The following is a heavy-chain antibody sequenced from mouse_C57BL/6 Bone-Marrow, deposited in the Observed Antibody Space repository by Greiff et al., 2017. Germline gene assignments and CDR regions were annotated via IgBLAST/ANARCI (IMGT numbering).Heavy chain of an antibody. CDR3: ARPYYGSSYHWYFDV. CDR2: ISYDGSN. D-gene: IGHD1-1*01. Sequence: EVQLQQSGPGLVKPSQSLSLTCSVTGYSITSGYYWNWIRQFPGNKLEWMGYISYDGSNNYNPSLKNRISITRDTSKNQFFLKLNSVTTEDTATYYCARPYYGSSYHWYFDVWGTGTTVTVSS. J-gene: IGHJ1*03. V-gene: IGHV3-6*01. CDR1: GYSITSGYY.